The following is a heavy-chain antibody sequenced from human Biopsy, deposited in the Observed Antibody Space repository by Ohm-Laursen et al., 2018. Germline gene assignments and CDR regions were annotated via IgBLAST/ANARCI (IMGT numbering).Heavy chain of an antibody. CDR1: GFTFSDYY. Sequence: SLRLSCAASGFTFSDYYMRWIRQAPGRGLEWASHISGIGDTTYYADSVKGRFTISRDNSKNSLYLQMNSLRAEDTAVYYCARDLTWGSYFDSWGQGSLVTVSS. CDR3: ARDLTWGSYFDS. D-gene: IGHD3-16*01. J-gene: IGHJ4*02. V-gene: IGHV3-11*01. CDR2: ISGIGDTT.